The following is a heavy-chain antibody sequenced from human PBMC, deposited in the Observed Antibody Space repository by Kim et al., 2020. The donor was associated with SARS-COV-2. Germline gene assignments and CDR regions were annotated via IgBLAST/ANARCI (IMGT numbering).Heavy chain of an antibody. CDR2: INHSGST. CDR3: ARGNKQLVHGWFDP. J-gene: IGHJ5*02. D-gene: IGHD6-6*01. V-gene: IGHV4-34*01. CDR1: GGSFSGYY. Sequence: SETLSLTCAVYGGSFSGYYWSWIRQPPGKGLEWIGEINHSGSTNYNPSLKSRVTISVDTSKNQFSLKLSSVTAADTAVYYCARGNKQLVHGWFDPWGQGT.